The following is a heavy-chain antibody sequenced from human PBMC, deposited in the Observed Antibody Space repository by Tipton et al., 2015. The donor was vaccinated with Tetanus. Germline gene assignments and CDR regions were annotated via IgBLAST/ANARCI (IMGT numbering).Heavy chain of an antibody. V-gene: IGHV5-51*01. CDR2: IFPGGSAV. Sequence: QLVQSGPEVKKPGESLNISCKASGYNFATFWIGWVRQKPGKGLEWMGIIFPGGSAVRYRPTFEGQVTISADKSTTTAYLRWDRVKVSDTAVYYCARHGGGTSYSWFDPWGPGTRVTVSS. CDR1: GYNFATFW. CDR3: ARHGGGTSYSWFDP. J-gene: IGHJ5*02. D-gene: IGHD6-6*01.